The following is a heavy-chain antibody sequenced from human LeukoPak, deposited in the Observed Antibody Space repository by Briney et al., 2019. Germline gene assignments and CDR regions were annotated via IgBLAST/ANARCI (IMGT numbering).Heavy chain of an antibody. D-gene: IGHD3-10*01. V-gene: IGHV3-11*03. CDR3: AISGLGFGEFRGLDY. CDR2: ISSSSDYT. J-gene: IGHJ4*02. Sequence: PGGSLRLSCAASGFTFSDYYMSWIRQAPGKGLEWVSYISSSSDYTNYADSVKGRFTISRDNAKNSLYLQMNSLRAEDTAVYYCAISGLGFGEFRGLDYWGQGTLVTVSS. CDR1: GFTFSDYY.